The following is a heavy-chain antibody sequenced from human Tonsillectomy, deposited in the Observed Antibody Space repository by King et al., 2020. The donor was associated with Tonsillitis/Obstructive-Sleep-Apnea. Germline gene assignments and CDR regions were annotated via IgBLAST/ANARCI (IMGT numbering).Heavy chain of an antibody. V-gene: IGHV3-9*01. CDR2: ISWNGAGI. D-gene: IGHD6-6*01. CDR3: AKDSRGGQLVPYYFDY. CDR1: GFTFDDYA. Sequence: EVQLVESGGGLVQPGRSVRLSCSASGFTFDDYAMHWVRQAPGKGLEWVSGISWNGAGIDYADSVKGRFTISRDNAKNSLYLQMNSLRAEDTAFYYCAKDSRGGQLVPYYFDYWGQGTLVTVSS. J-gene: IGHJ4*02.